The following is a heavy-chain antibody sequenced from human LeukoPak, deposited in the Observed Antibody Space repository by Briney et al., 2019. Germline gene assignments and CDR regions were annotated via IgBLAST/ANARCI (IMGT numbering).Heavy chain of an antibody. Sequence: SETLSLTCTVSGGSISSGSYYWSWIRQPAGKGLEWIGRIYTSGSTNYNPSLKSRVTISVDTSKNQFSLKLSSVTAADTAAYYCAREFGKTPRGWFDPWGQGTLVTVSS. CDR3: AREFGKTPRGWFDP. CDR2: IYTSGST. CDR1: GGSISSGSYY. V-gene: IGHV4-61*02. J-gene: IGHJ5*02. D-gene: IGHD3-16*01.